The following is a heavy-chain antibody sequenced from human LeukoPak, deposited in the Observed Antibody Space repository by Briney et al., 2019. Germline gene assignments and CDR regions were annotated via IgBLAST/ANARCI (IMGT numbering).Heavy chain of an antibody. CDR1: GFTFSSYA. V-gene: IGHV3-30*04. J-gene: IGHJ3*02. D-gene: IGHD6-13*01. CDR3: ARASGYSSSWSEADAFDI. CDR2: ISYDGSNK. Sequence: GRSLRLSCAASGFTFSSYAMHWVRQAPGKGLEWVAVISYDGSNKYYADSVKGRFTISRDNSKNTLYLQMNSLRAEDTAVYYCARASGYSSSWSEADAFDIWGQGTMVTVSS.